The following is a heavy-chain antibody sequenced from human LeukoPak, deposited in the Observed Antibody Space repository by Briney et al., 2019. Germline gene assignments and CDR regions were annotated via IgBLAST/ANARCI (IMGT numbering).Heavy chain of an antibody. D-gene: IGHD3-10*01. J-gene: IGHJ5*02. V-gene: IGHV4-34*01. CDR3: ASTYYYGSGSYYNVSNWFDP. CDR2: INHSGST. CDR1: GGSFSGYY. Sequence: SETLSLTCAVHGGSFSGYYWSWIRQPPGKGLVWIGEINHSGSTNYNPSLKSRVTISVDTSKNQFSLKLSSVTAADMAVYYCASTYYYGSGSYYNVSNWFDPWGQGTLVTVSS.